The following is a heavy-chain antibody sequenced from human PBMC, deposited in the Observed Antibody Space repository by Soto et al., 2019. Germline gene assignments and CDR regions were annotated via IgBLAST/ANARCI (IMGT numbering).Heavy chain of an antibody. D-gene: IGHD3-10*01. Sequence: ASVKVSCKASGYTFTSYDINWVRQATGQGLEWMGWMNPNSGNTGYAQKFQGRVTMTRNTSISTAYMELSSLRSEDTAVYYCARSGITMVRGVSNWFDPWGQGTLVTVSS. J-gene: IGHJ5*02. CDR1: GYTFTSYD. V-gene: IGHV1-8*01. CDR2: MNPNSGNT. CDR3: ARSGITMVRGVSNWFDP.